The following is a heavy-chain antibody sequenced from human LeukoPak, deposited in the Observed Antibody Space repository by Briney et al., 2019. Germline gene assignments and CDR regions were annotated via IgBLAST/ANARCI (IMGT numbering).Heavy chain of an antibody. D-gene: IGHD3-10*01. V-gene: IGHV3-23*01. J-gene: IGHJ4*02. Sequence: PGGSLRLSCAASGFTFSSYAMSWVRQAPGKGLEWVSAISRSGGSTYYADSVKGRFTISRDNSKNTLYLQMNSLRAEDTAVYYCAKDRTVLWFGEAGDYWGQGTLVTVSS. CDR2: ISRSGGST. CDR3: AKDRTVLWFGEAGDY. CDR1: GFTFSSYA.